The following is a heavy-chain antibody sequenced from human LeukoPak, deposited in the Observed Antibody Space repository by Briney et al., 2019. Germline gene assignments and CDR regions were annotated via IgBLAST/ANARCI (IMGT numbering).Heavy chain of an antibody. V-gene: IGHV3-48*01. D-gene: IGHD4-17*01. CDR3: AGYGVYPY. J-gene: IGHJ4*02. CDR1: GFTFSTYD. CDR2: FGISGTI. Sequence: PGGSLRLSCAASGFTFSTYDMHWVRQAPGEGPEWIAYFGISGTIYYADSVRGRFTISRDNAKNSLFLQMNSLRVDDTAIYYCAGYGVYPYWGQGTPVTVSS.